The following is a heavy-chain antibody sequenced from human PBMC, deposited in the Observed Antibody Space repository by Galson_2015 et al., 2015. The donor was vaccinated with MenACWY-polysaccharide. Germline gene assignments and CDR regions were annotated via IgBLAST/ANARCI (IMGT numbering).Heavy chain of an antibody. J-gene: IGHJ5*02. D-gene: IGHD3-10*01. CDR2: IYYSGFT. Sequence: TLSLTCTVSGASVNSDNVYWNWIRHHPEKGLEWIGYIYYSGFTKSNPSLKSRVSVSMDTSKNQFSLRLNSVTAADTAVYYCAISKVTSGSFGWFGPWGQGTLVTVSS. V-gene: IGHV4-31*03. CDR1: GASVNSDNVY. CDR3: AISKVTSGSFGWFGP.